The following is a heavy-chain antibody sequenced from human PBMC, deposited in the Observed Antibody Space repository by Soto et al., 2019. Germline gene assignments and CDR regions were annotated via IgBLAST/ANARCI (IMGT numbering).Heavy chain of an antibody. D-gene: IGHD4-17*01. V-gene: IGHV3-30-3*01. J-gene: IGHJ6*02. Sequence: QVQLVESGGGVVQPGRSLRLSCAASGFTFSSYAMHWVRQAPGKGLEWVAVISYDGSNKYYADSVKGRFTISRDNSKNTLYLQMNSLRAEDTAVYYCARAIGDGDPFYYYGMDVWGQGTTVTVSS. CDR1: GFTFSSYA. CDR3: ARAIGDGDPFYYYGMDV. CDR2: ISYDGSNK.